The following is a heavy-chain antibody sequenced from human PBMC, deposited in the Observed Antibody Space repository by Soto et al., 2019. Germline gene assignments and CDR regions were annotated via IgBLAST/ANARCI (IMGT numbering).Heavy chain of an antibody. CDR3: ARLGGDYNRKWYWFDS. CDR2: ISSRGTLS. CDR1: GFTFSDYY. D-gene: IGHD4-17*01. Sequence: QVQLVESGGGLVKPGGSLGLSCAASGFTFSDYYMSWIRQAPGKGLQWVSYISSRGTLSKYADSVKGRFAISRDNAQKSLFLQLDSLRDEDTAVYFCARLGGDYNRKWYWFDSWGQGTQVTVSS. J-gene: IGHJ5*01. V-gene: IGHV3-11*01.